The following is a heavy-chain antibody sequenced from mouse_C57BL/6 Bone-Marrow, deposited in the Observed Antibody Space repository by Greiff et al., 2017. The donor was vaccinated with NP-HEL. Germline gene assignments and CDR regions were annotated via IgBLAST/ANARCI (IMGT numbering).Heavy chain of an antibody. Sequence: EVMLVESGGGLVQPGGSLSLSCAASGFTFTDYYMSWVRQPPGKALEWLGFIRNKANGYTTEYSASVKGRFTISRDNSQSILYLQMNALRAEDSATYYCARSPYYYGSSYWYFDVWGTGTTVTVSS. CDR1: GFTFTDYY. CDR2: IRNKANGYTT. J-gene: IGHJ1*03. CDR3: ARSPYYYGSSYWYFDV. V-gene: IGHV7-3*01. D-gene: IGHD1-1*01.